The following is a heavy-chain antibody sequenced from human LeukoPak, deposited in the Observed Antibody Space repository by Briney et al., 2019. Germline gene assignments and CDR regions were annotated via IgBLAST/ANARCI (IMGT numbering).Heavy chain of an antibody. CDR2: IYTSGST. D-gene: IGHD6-19*01. CDR1: GGSISSYY. J-gene: IGHJ5*02. V-gene: IGHV4-4*07. Sequence: SETLSLTCTVSGGSISSYYWSWTRQPAGKGLEWIGRIYTSGSTNYNPSLKSRVTMSVDTSKNQFSLKLSSVTAADTAVYYCARVGGWYSGNWFDPWGQGTLVTVSS. CDR3: ARVGGWYSGNWFDP.